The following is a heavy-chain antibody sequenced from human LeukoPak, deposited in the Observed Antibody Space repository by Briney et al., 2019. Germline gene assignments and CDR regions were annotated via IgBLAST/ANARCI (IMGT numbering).Heavy chain of an antibody. CDR2: ECSVGSNK. D-gene: IGHD3-3*01. CDR3: ARANYDFGSSRWNMWFDP. J-gene: IGHJ5*02. Sequence: PWGSLRLSCAASGFTFSSYGMHWVRQAPGKGLEWVAVECSVGSNKYYADSVKGRFTLSRDNSKNTLYLQMNSLRAEDTAVYYCARANYDFGSSRWNMWFDPWGQGTLVT. CDR1: GFTFSSYG. V-gene: IGHV3-33*01.